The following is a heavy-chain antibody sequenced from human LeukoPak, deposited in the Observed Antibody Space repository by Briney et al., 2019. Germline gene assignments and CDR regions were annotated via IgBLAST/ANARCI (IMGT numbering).Heavy chain of an antibody. J-gene: IGHJ6*03. V-gene: IGHV1-2*02. CDR2: INSNSSGT. CDR3: ARGGAKDSGLDYYYMDV. D-gene: IGHD4/OR15-4a*01. CDR1: GYTLTDYY. Sequence: GASVKVSCKASGYTLTDYYMHWVRQAPGQGLEWMGWINSNSSGTYYAQKFQGRVTMTRDTSISTAYMELSRLRSDDTAVYYCARGGAKDSGLDYYYMDVWGKGTTVTVSS.